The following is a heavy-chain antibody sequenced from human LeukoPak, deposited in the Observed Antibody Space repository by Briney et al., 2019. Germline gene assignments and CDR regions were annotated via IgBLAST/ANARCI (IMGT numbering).Heavy chain of an antibody. Sequence: GGSLRLSRAASRYTFSSYAMSWVRQAPGKGLEWGSAISGSGGSTYYTDSVKGRFTISSDNSKNPMYLQMNSLRAEDTAVYYCAKDRVKYSSSPYFDYWGQGALVTVSS. CDR2: ISGSGGST. D-gene: IGHD6-6*01. V-gene: IGHV3-23*01. CDR1: RYTFSSYA. J-gene: IGHJ4*02. CDR3: AKDRVKYSSSPYFDY.